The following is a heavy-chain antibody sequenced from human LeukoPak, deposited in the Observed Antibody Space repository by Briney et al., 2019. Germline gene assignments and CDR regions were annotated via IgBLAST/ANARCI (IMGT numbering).Heavy chain of an antibody. CDR3: AKCITVAGTSENNWFDP. CDR2: ISGSGGST. J-gene: IGHJ5*02. D-gene: IGHD6-19*01. CDR1: GFTFSSYA. V-gene: IGHV3-23*01. Sequence: GGSLRLSCAASGFTFSSYAMSWVRQAPEKGLEWVSAISGSGGSTYYADSVKGRFTISRDNSMNTLYLQMNSLRAEDTAVYYCAKCITVAGTSENNWFDPWGRGTLVTVSS.